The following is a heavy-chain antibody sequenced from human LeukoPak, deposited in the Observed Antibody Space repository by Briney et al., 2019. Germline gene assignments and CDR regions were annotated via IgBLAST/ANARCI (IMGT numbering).Heavy chain of an antibody. V-gene: IGHV3-15*01. CDR2: IKSKTDGGTT. D-gene: IGHD2-15*01. Sequence: PGGSLRLSCAASGFTFSNAWMSWVRQAPGKGLEWVGRIKSKTDGGTTDYAAPVKGRFTISRDDSKNTLYLQTNSLKTEDTAVYYCTTGGLYCSGGSCYSDYYYYYYMDVWGKGTTVTVSS. CDR3: TTGGLYCSGGSCYSDYYYYYYMDV. CDR1: GFTFSNAW. J-gene: IGHJ6*03.